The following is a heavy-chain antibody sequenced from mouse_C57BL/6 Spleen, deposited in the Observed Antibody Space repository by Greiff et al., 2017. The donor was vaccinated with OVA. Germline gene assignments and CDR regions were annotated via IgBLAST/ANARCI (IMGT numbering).Heavy chain of an antibody. CDR3: AREDLGPDYYGSRGYAMDY. Sequence: EVQLQESGPELVKPGDSVKISCKASGYSFTGYFMNWVMQSHGKSLEWIGRINPYNGDTFYNQKFKGKATLTVDKSSSTAHMELRSLTSEDSAVYYCAREDLGPDYYGSRGYAMDYWGQGTSVTVSS. D-gene: IGHD1-1*01. CDR2: INPYNGDT. V-gene: IGHV1-20*01. J-gene: IGHJ4*01. CDR1: GYSFTGYF.